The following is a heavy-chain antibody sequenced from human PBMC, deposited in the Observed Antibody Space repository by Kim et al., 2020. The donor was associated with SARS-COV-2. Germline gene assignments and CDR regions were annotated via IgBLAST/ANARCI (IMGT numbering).Heavy chain of an antibody. CDR1: GFTFDDYA. CDR3: AKGSEDYGDLLFDY. V-gene: IGHV3-9*01. Sequence: GGSLRLSCAASGFTFDDYAMHWVRQAPGKGLEWVSGISWNSGSIGYADSVKGRFTISRDNAKNPLYLQMNSLRAEDTALYYCAKGSEDYGDLLFDYWGQGTLVTVP. D-gene: IGHD4-17*01. CDR2: ISWNSGSI. J-gene: IGHJ4*02.